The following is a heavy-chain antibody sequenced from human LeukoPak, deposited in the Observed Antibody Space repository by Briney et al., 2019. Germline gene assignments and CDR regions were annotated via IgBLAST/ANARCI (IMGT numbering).Heavy chain of an antibody. J-gene: IGHJ4*02. V-gene: IGHV1-8*02. CDR1: GYTFTSYG. CDR3: AREESGDREFDY. CDR2: MNPNSGNT. D-gene: IGHD3-10*01. Sequence: ASVKVSCTASGYTFTSYGISWVRQAPGQGLEWMGWMNPNSGNTGYAQKFQGRVTMTRNTSISTAYMELSSLRSEDTAVYYCAREESGDREFDYWGQGTLVTVSS.